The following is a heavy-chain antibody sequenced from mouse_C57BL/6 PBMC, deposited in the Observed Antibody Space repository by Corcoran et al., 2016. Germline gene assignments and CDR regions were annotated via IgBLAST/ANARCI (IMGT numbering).Heavy chain of an antibody. V-gene: IGHV1-75*01. CDR1: GYTFTDYY. J-gene: IGHJ2*01. CDR2: IFPGSGST. Sequence: QVQLQQSGPELVKPGASVKISCKDSGYTFTDYYINWVKQRPGQGLEWIGWIFPGSGSTYYNEKFKGKATLTVDKSSSTAYMFLSSLTSDDSAVYFWAREGYGSRNYFDYWGQGTTLTVSS. D-gene: IGHD1-1*01. CDR3: AREGYGSRNYFDY.